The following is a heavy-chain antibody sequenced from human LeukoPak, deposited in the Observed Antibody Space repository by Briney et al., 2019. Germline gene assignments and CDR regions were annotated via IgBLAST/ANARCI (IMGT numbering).Heavy chain of an antibody. CDR1: GGTFSSYA. Sequence: SVKVSCKASGGTFSSYAISWVRQAPGQGLEWMGRIIPILGIANYAQKFQGRVTITADKSTSTAYMERSSLRSEDTAVYYCAGESGPRREELHPSYWGQGTLVTVSS. D-gene: IGHD1-7*01. J-gene: IGHJ4*02. CDR2: IIPILGIA. CDR3: AGESGPRREELHPSY. V-gene: IGHV1-69*04.